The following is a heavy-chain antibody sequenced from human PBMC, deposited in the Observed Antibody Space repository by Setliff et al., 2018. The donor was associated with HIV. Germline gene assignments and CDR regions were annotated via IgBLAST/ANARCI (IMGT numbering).Heavy chain of an antibody. CDR3: ARSCRSSGYCHFDY. Sequence: ASVKVSCKTSGYTFDGHYLHWVRQAPGQGLEWMGRISPNNFNTHYAKNFQGRVTMTWDTSTSTGYMEVYRLRSDDTAVYFCARSCRSSGYCHFDYWGQGTLVTVSS. CDR1: GYTFDGHY. CDR2: ISPNNFNT. D-gene: IGHD3-22*01. J-gene: IGHJ4*02. V-gene: IGHV1-2*06.